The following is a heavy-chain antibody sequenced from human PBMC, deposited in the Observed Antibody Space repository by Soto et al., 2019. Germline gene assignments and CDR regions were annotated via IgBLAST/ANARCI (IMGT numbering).Heavy chain of an antibody. J-gene: IGHJ4*02. CDR2: VYHPGST. CDR3: ARGFAGHTDYFDY. D-gene: IGHD6-13*01. Sequence: PSETLSLTCTVSGGSISSRDDYWSWIRQPPGKGLEWIGEVYHPGSTNYDPSLKSRVTISLDKSKNQFSLNLSSVTAADTAVYYCARGFAGHTDYFDYWGRGTLVTVSS. CDR1: GGSISSRDDY. V-gene: IGHV4-39*07.